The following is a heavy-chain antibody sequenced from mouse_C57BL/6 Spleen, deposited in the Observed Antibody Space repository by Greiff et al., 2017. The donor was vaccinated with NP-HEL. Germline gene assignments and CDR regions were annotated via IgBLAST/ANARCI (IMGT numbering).Heavy chain of an antibody. V-gene: IGHV2-5*01. D-gene: IGHD2-4*01. J-gene: IGHJ1*03. CDR2: IWRGGST. CDR3: AKGGRDYDVRYFDV. CDR1: GFSFTSYG. Sequence: QVQLQQSGPGLVQPSQSLSITCTVSGFSFTSYGVHWVRQSPGKGLEWLGVIWRGGSTDYNAAFMSRLSITKDNSKSQVFFKMNSLQADDTAIYYCAKGGRDYDVRYFDVWGTGTTVTVSS.